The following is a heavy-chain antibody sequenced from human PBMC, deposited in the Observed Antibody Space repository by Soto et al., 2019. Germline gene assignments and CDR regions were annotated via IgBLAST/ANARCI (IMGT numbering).Heavy chain of an antibody. J-gene: IGHJ3*02. CDR3: ARDPTPLYCSGGGCYPDAFDI. CDR1: GVTFSSYS. Sequence: GGSLRLSCAASGVTFSSYSMNWVRQAPGKGLEWVSSISSSSSYIYYADSVKGRFTISRDNAKNSLYLQMNSLRAEDTAVYYCARDPTPLYCSGGGCYPDAFDIWGQGTMVTVSS. D-gene: IGHD2-15*01. CDR2: ISSSSSYI. V-gene: IGHV3-21*01.